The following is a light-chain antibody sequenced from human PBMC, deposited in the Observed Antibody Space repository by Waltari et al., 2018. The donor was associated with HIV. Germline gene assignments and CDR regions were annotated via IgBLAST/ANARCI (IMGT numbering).Light chain of an antibody. V-gene: IGLV1-40*01. CDR1: TSNIGAGYD. J-gene: IGLJ3*02. Sequence: QSVLTPPPSVSGAPGQKVTISCTGSTSNIGAGYDVHWYQQLPGRAPKVLIYGNNKRPSGIPDRFSGSKSGTSASLAITGLQSDDEADYYCHSYDSGLGALFGGGTKVTVL. CDR3: HSYDSGLGAL. CDR2: GNN.